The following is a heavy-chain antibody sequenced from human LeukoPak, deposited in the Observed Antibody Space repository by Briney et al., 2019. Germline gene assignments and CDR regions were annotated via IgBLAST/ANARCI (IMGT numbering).Heavy chain of an antibody. V-gene: IGHV3-23*01. Sequence: GGSLRLSCAAPGFSLTSYAMSWVCQSPERGLGWVSAISGSGGSTYYADSVKGRFTISRDNSKNTLYLQMNSLRAEDTAVYYCAKTPLVIVATTTTFDYWGQGTLVTVSS. CDR3: AKTPLVIVATTTTFDY. CDR1: GFSLTSYA. J-gene: IGHJ4*02. CDR2: ISGSGGST. D-gene: IGHD5-12*01.